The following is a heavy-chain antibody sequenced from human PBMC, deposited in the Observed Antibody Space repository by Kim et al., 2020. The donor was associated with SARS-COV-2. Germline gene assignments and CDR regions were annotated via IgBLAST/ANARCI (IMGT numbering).Heavy chain of an antibody. CDR3: ARDRLSSGTPLGP. D-gene: IGHD3-22*01. J-gene: IGHJ4*02. V-gene: IGHV1-69*01. Sequence: YAQKFQGRVTITADESTSTAYMELSSLRSEDTAVYYCARDRLSSGTPLGPWGQGTLVTVSS.